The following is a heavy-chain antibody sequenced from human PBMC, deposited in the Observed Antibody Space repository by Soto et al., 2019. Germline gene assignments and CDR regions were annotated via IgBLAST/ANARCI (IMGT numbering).Heavy chain of an antibody. D-gene: IGHD5-12*01. CDR3: AKEIMAAAYATTSAFDL. J-gene: IGHJ4*02. V-gene: IGHV3-23*01. Sequence: ERQLLESGGGLVQPRGSLRLSCVASGFTFSSFAMGWVRQSPGTGLEWVAGVDGSGYDTSFGASVKGRLTISRDNSENTLFLHMTNLRAEDTARYYCAKEIMAAAYATTSAFDLWGPGTVVTVS. CDR2: VDGSGYDT. CDR1: GFTFSSFA.